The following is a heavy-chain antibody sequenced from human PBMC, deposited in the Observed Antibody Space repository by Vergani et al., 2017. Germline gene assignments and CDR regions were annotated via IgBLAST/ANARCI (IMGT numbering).Heavy chain of an antibody. CDR2: IWYDGSNK. J-gene: IGHJ6*02. CDR3: ANSVIAGNVGVAYFGMDV. CDR1: GFTFSSYG. V-gene: IGHV3-33*06. Sequence: QVQLVESGGGVVQPGRSLRLSCAASGFTFSSYGMHWVRQAPGKGLEWVAVIWYDGSNKYYADSVKGRFTISRDNSKNTVNLQMNSLRTEDTAVYFCANSVIAGNVGVAYFGMDVWGRGTTVTVSS. D-gene: IGHD2/OR15-2a*01.